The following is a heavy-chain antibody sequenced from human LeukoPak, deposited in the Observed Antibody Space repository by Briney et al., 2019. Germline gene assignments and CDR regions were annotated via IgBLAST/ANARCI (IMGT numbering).Heavy chain of an antibody. V-gene: IGHV3-21*01. CDR3: ARDRYFDSGGYYRYDY. J-gene: IGHJ4*02. CDR1: GLTFSSYS. D-gene: IGHD3-22*01. Sequence: GGSLRLSCAASGLTFSSYSMNWVRQAPGKGLEWVSSISSSSSYIYYADSVKGRFTISRDNAKNSLYLQMNSLRAEDTAVYYCARDRYFDSGGYYRYDYWGQGTLVTVSS. CDR2: ISSSSSYI.